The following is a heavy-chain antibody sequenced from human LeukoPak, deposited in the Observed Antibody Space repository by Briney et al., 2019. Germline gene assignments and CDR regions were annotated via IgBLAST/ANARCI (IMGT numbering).Heavy chain of an antibody. D-gene: IGHD3-3*01. J-gene: IGHJ5*02. V-gene: IGHV3-30*18. Sequence: PRGSLRLSCAASGFTFSDYGMHWVRQAPGKGLEWVAVISHDGTKKYYADSVKGRFTISRDNSKNTLYLQMNSLRAEDTAVYYCAKAPKILWSGSNWFDPWGQGTLVTVSS. CDR1: GFTFSDYG. CDR3: AKAPKILWSGSNWFDP. CDR2: ISHDGTKK.